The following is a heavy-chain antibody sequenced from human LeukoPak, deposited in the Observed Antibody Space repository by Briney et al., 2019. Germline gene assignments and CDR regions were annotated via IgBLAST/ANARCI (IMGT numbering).Heavy chain of an antibody. CDR3: AGRDGYNSRDY. CDR2: IIPIFGTA. J-gene: IGHJ4*02. Sequence: GASVKVSCKASGGTFSSYAMSWVRQAPGQGLEWMGGIIPIFGTANYAQKFQGRVTITADESTSTAYMELSSLRSEDTAVYYCAGRDGYNSRDYWGQGTLVTVSS. CDR1: GGTFSSYA. D-gene: IGHD5-24*01. V-gene: IGHV1-69*13.